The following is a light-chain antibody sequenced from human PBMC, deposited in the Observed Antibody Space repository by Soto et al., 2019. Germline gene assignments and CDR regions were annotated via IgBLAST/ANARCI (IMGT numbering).Light chain of an antibody. CDR2: GAA. Sequence: IVLTQSPAILSVSPGERATLSCWASQSVSSYLAWYQQKSGQAPRLLIYGAATRASGIPARFSGSGSATEFPLTISSLQSADFAVYYCQQYENWVTFGQGTKVEIK. CDR3: QQYENWVT. J-gene: IGKJ1*01. CDR1: QSVSSY. V-gene: IGKV3D-15*01.